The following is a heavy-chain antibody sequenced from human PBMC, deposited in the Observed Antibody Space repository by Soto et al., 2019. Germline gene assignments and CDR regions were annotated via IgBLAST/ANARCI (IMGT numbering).Heavy chain of an antibody. CDR1: GYTFTGYY. J-gene: IGHJ4*02. Sequence: ASVKVSCKASGYTFTGYYMHWVRQAPGQGLEWMGWINPNSGGTNYEQKFQGWVTMTRDTSISTAYMELSRLRSEDTAVSSWATAVDPLARTEYEYCWSAFDYWGQGTMVTVSS. CDR3: ATAVDPLARTEYEYCWSAFDY. CDR2: INPNSGGT. V-gene: IGHV1-2*04. D-gene: IGHD2-21*01.